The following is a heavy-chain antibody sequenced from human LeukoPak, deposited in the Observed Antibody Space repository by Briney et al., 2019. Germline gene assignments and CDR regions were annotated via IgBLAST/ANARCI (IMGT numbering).Heavy chain of an antibody. CDR3: AKDGGGYYPSYYYYMDV. J-gene: IGHJ6*03. V-gene: IGHV3-30*02. Sequence: LAGGSLRLSCAASGFTFSSYGMHWVRQAPGKGLEWVAFIRYDGSNKYYADSAKGRFTISRDNSKNTLYLQMNSLRAEDTAVYYCAKDGGGYYPSYYYYMDVWGKGTTVTISS. CDR2: IRYDGSNK. D-gene: IGHD3-22*01. CDR1: GFTFSSYG.